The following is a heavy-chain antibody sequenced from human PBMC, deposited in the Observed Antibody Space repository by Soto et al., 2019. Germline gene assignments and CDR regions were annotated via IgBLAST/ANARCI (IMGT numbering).Heavy chain of an antibody. V-gene: IGHV4-39*07. CDR2: IYYSGST. Sequence: ETLSLTCTVSGGSISSSSYYWGWIRQPPGKGLEWIGSIYYSGSTYYNPSLKSRVTISVDTSKNQFSLKLSSVTAADTAVYYCARSQTTVTSYDYWGQGTLVTVSS. J-gene: IGHJ4*02. CDR1: GGSISSSSYY. CDR3: ARSQTTVTSYDY. D-gene: IGHD4-17*01.